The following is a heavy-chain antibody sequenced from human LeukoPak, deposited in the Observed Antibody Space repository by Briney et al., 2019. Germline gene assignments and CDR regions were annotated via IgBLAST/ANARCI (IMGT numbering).Heavy chain of an antibody. D-gene: IGHD3-16*02. CDR1: GFTFSSYG. CDR3: AKDLTPGNAWGSYRFDY. J-gene: IGHJ4*02. CDR2: IRYDGSNK. V-gene: IGHV3-30*02. Sequence: PGGSLRLSCAASGFTFSSYGMHWVRQAPGKGLEWVAFIRYDGSNKYYADSVKGRFTISRDKSRNTLYLQMNSLGAADTAVYYCAKDLTPGNAWGSYRFDYWGQGTLVTVSS.